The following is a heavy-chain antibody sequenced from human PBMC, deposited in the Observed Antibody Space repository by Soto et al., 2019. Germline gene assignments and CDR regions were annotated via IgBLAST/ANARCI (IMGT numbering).Heavy chain of an antibody. CDR3: ARGGYSSSSVGYYYDGMDV. CDR2: IYYSEST. J-gene: IGHJ6*02. Sequence: PSETMSLTCTLYGGSVSRGSYYWSWIRQPPGKGLEWIGYIYYSESTHYHPTLKSRVTISVDTSKNQFTLKLSSVTAADTALYYCARGGYSSSSVGYYYDGMDVWGQGTTVTVSS. V-gene: IGHV4-61*01. CDR1: GGSVSRGSYY. D-gene: IGHD6-6*01.